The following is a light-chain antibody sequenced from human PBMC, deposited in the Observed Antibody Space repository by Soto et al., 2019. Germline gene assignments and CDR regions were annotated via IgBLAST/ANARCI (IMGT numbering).Light chain of an antibody. J-gene: IGKJ1*01. V-gene: IGKV1-5*01. Sequence: THMTQSPSTLSACVADRVTITCRASQSISSWLAWYQQKPGKAPKLLIYDASSLESGVPSRFSGSGSGTEFTLTISSLQPDDFTTYYCQQVNSYRWRSGEGTKV. CDR3: QQVNSYRWR. CDR2: DAS. CDR1: QSISSW.